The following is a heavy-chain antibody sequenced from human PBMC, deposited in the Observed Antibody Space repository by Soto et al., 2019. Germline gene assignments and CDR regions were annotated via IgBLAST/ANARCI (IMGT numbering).Heavy chain of an antibody. D-gene: IGHD3-22*01. CDR3: ATKGVGSCDETDSSRYNWYFDL. CDR2: IIPIFGTA. J-gene: IGHJ2*01. Sequence: QVQLVQSGAEVKKPGSSVKVSCKASGGTFSSSAISWVRQAPGQGLEWMGGIIPIFGTANYAQKFQGRVTITADESTSTAYMELGSPRSEETAGYYCATKGVGSCDETDSSRYNWYFDLWGRGTLVTVSS. V-gene: IGHV1-69*01. CDR1: GGTFSSSA.